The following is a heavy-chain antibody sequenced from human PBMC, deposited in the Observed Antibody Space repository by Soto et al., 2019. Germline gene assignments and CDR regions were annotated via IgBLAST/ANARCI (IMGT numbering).Heavy chain of an antibody. CDR1: GFTFSNYG. CDR2: ISYDGSHK. V-gene: IGHV3-30*18. CDR3: AKDGAPRYCGRSSCHPAWAY. J-gene: IGHJ4*02. Sequence: QVQLVESVGGVVQPGRSLNVACAGSGFTFSNYGLRWVRQAPGKGLEWVAVISYDGSHKYYADSVKGRFTISRDNSNNMLYLQMDSLRAEETAVYYCAKDGAPRYCGRSSCHPAWAYWGQGTLVTVSS. D-gene: IGHD2-15*01.